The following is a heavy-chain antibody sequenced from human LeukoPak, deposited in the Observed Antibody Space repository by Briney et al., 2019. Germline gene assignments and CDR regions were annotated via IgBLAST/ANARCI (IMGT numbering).Heavy chain of an antibody. D-gene: IGHD6-13*01. J-gene: IGHJ4*02. Sequence: PGGSLRLSCAASGFTFNSYSMNWVRQAPGKGLEWVSGIGGSGTRTYYADSVKGRFTISRDNSKNTLYLQMNSLRAEDTALYYCARGSGSSWYFYFDYWGQGTLVTVSS. CDR1: GFTFNSYS. CDR2: IGGSGTRT. V-gene: IGHV3-23*01. CDR3: ARGSGSSWYFYFDY.